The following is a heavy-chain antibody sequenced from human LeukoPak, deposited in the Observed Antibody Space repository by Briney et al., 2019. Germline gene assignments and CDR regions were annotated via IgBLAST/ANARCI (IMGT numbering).Heavy chain of an antibody. J-gene: IGHJ6*03. CDR3: ASGDYDFWSGTPSYMDV. CDR1: GGSISSYY. D-gene: IGHD3-3*01. V-gene: IGHV4-59*01. Sequence: SETLSLTCTVSGGSISSYYWSWIRQPPGKGLEWIGYIYYSGSTNYNPSLKSRVTISVDTSKNQFSLKLSSVTAADTAVYYCASGDYDFWSGTPSYMDVWGKGTTVTVSS. CDR2: IYYSGST.